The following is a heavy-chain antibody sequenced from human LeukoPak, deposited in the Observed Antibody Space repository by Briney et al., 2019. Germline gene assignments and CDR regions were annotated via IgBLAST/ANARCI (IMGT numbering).Heavy chain of an antibody. D-gene: IGHD2-21*02. CDR1: GYTFINYA. Sequence: ASVKVSCKASGYTFINYAIHWVRQAPGQRLEWMGWINAYNGDTEYSQKSQGRVAITRDRSAGTVYMELSNLRFEDTGVYYCARGSTSDWPLEYWGRGTLVTVSS. CDR3: ARGSTSDWPLEY. CDR2: INAYNGDT. J-gene: IGHJ4*02. V-gene: IGHV1-3*01.